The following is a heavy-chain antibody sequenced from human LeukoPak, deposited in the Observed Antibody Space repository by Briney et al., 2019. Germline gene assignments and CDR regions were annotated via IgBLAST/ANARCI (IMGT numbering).Heavy chain of an antibody. D-gene: IGHD3-22*01. V-gene: IGHV3-23*01. CDR3: AKEGGYYDSSGYKWSNFDY. J-gene: IGHJ4*02. CDR1: GFTFSSYA. Sequence: GKSLRLSCAASGFTFSSYAMSWVRQAPGKGLEWVSAISGSGGSTYYADSVKGRFTISRDNSKNTLYLQMNSLRAEDTAVYYCAKEGGYYDSSGYKWSNFDYWGQGTLVTVSS. CDR2: ISGSGGST.